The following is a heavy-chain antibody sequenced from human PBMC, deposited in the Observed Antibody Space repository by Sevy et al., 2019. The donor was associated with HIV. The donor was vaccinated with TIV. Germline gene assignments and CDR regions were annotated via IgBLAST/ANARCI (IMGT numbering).Heavy chain of an antibody. Sequence: SETLSLTCTVSGDSFRGADYYWSWIRQSPTRGLEWLGYINDVGSTFYNPSFESRLTMSIDTSKKQFSLSLISVTAADTAVYYCARRRDTIHWGGFDPWGQGALVTVSS. CDR3: ARRRDTIHWGGFDP. CDR2: INDVGST. J-gene: IGHJ5*02. CDR1: GDSFRGADYY. V-gene: IGHV4-30-4*01. D-gene: IGHD5-18*01.